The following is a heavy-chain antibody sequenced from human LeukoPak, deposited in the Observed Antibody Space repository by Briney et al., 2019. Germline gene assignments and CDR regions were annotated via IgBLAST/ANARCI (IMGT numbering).Heavy chain of an antibody. CDR3: ARGTSYAFDI. Sequence: GGSLRLSCAASGFTVGSNHMSWVRQAPGKGLEWVSVIYSGGTTYYADSVRGRFTISRDNAKNSLYLQMNSLRDEDTAVYYCARGTSYAFDIWGQGTMVTVSS. D-gene: IGHD1-14*01. V-gene: IGHV3-53*01. CDR2: IYSGGTT. CDR1: GFTVGSNH. J-gene: IGHJ3*02.